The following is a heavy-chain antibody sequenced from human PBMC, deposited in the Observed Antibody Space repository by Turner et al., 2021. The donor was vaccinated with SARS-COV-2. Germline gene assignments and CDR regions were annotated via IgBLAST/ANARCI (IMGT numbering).Heavy chain of an antibody. J-gene: IGHJ6*02. CDR1: GGSISSSSYY. CDR3: AGELVSVTRYYYYGMDV. V-gene: IGHV4-39*01. CDR2: IYYSGSA. D-gene: IGHD6-13*01. Sequence: QLQLQESGPGMGKPSETLALTCPVSGGSISSSSYYWGLIRQPPGKGLEWIGSIYYSGSAYYNPSLTSRVTISVDTSKNQFSLKLSSVTAADTAVYYCAGELVSVTRYYYYGMDVWGQGTTVTVSS.